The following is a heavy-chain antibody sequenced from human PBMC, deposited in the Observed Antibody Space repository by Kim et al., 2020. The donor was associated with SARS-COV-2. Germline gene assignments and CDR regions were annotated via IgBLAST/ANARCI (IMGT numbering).Heavy chain of an antibody. CDR1: GFTFSNAW. CDR2: IKSKTDGGTT. D-gene: IGHD2-2*01. J-gene: IGHJ4*02. V-gene: IGHV3-15*01. CDR3: TTAPTRYCSGTSCYYFDY. Sequence: GGSLRLSCAASGFTFSNAWMSWVRQAPGKGLEWVGRIKSKTDGGTTDYAAPVKGRFTISRDDSKNTLYLQMNSLKTEDTAVYYCTTAPTRYCSGTSCYYFDYWGQGTLVTVSS.